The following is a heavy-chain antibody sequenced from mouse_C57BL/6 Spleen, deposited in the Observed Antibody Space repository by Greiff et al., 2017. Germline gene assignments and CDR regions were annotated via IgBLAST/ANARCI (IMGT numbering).Heavy chain of an antibody. J-gene: IGHJ3*01. CDR2: INPDSSTI. V-gene: IGHV4-1*01. Sequence: AAAGIDFSRYWMSWVRRAPGKGLEWIGEINPDSSTINYAPSLKDKFIISRDNAKNTLYLQMSKVRSEDTALYYCARANWEGWFAYWGQGTLVTVSA. D-gene: IGHD4-1*01. CDR3: ARANWEGWFAY. CDR1: GIDFSRYW.